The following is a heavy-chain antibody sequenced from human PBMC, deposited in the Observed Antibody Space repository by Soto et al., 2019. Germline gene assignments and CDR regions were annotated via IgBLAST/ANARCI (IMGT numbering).Heavy chain of an antibody. CDR2: ILVGGST. Sequence: VGSLRLSCAVSGFICSSYDMSWVRQAPGKGLAWVSTILVGGSTHYEDSVQGRFTISRDTSKNTVYLHMNSLTAGDTAVYYCAKATATGGGAFEIYGQGTMVTVSS. V-gene: IGHV3-23*01. CDR3: AKATATGGGAFEI. J-gene: IGHJ3*02. CDR1: GFICSSYD. D-gene: IGHD2-8*02.